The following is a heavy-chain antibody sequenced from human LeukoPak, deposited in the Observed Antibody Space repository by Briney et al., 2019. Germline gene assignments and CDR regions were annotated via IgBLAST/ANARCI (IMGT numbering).Heavy chain of an antibody. D-gene: IGHD6-19*01. CDR1: GGSISSYY. CDR2: IYYSGST. Sequence: SETLSLTCTVSGGSISSYYWSWIRQPPGKGLEWIGYIYYSGSTNYNPSLKSRVTISVDTSKNQFSLKLSSVTAADTAVYYCARASSDGYSSGLNWFDPWGQGTLVTVSS. CDR3: ARASSDGYSSGLNWFDP. V-gene: IGHV4-59*01. J-gene: IGHJ5*02.